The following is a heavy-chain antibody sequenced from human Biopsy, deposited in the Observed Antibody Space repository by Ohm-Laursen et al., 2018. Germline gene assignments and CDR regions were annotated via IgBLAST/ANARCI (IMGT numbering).Heavy chain of an antibody. Sequence: ASVKVSCKASGDSFTSYAIGWVRQAPGQGLEWMGGIIPIPNVATYAQKFQGRITITADESTSTAYMELSSLTSDDTAVYFCARGEGSSWFDPWGHGTLVNVSS. V-gene: IGHV1-69*10. D-gene: IGHD1-26*01. CDR3: ARGEGSSWFDP. CDR1: GDSFTSYA. J-gene: IGHJ5*02. CDR2: IIPIPNVA.